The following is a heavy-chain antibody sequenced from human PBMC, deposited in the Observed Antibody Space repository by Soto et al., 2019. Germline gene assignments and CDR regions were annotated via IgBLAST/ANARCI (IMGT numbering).Heavy chain of an antibody. J-gene: IGHJ3*01. D-gene: IGHD2-2*02. CDR1: GFTVSSNY. V-gene: IGHV3-53*01. Sequence: EVQLVESGGGLIQPGGSLRLSCAASGFTVSSNYMTWVRQAPGKGLEWVSVIYSGGSTYYADSVKGRFTISRDNSRNTLYLQLNRLRAEETAVYYCASYRRGGAIDAFDFWGQGTLVTVSS. CDR2: IYSGGST. CDR3: ASYRRGGAIDAFDF.